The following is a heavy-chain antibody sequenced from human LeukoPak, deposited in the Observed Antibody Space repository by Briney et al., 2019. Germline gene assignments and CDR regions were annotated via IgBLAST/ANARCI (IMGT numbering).Heavy chain of an antibody. CDR2: ISSSSSYI. J-gene: IGHJ4*02. Sequence: KAGGSLRLSCAASGFTFSSYSMNWVRQAPGKGLEWVSSISSSSSYIYYADSVKGRFTISRDNAKNSLYLQMNSLRDDDSAAYFCARVYLERLTAGYFDHWGQGTQVTVSP. V-gene: IGHV3-21*01. CDR1: GFTFSSYS. D-gene: IGHD2-8*01. CDR3: ARVYLERLTAGYFDH.